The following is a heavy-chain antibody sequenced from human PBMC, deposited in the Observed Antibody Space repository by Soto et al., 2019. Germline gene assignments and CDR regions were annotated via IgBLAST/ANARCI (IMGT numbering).Heavy chain of an antibody. Sequence: GGSLRLSCAASGFTFSIYSMNWVRQAPGKGLEWVSSISSSSSYIYYADSVKGRFTISRDNAKNSLYLQMNSLRAEDTAVYYCARADYDFWSGPEPFDYWGQGTLVTVSS. CDR1: GFTFSIYS. CDR3: ARADYDFWSGPEPFDY. CDR2: ISSSSSYI. V-gene: IGHV3-21*01. D-gene: IGHD3-3*01. J-gene: IGHJ4*02.